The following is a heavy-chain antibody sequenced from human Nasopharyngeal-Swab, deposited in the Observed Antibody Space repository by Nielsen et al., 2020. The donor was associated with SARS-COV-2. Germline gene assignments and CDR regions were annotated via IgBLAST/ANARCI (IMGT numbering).Heavy chain of an antibody. V-gene: IGHV3-33*01. CDR2: VWHDGNNK. D-gene: IGHD1-26*01. J-gene: IGHJ4*02. CDR1: GFTFSDYG. CDR3: ARGSTAGDY. Sequence: SLKISCAASGFTFSDYGMHWVRQAPGNGLEWVAVVWHDGNNKYHAESVKGRFTISRDNSKNTMYLQMNSLTVDDSAMYYCARGSTAGDYWGQGTLVTVSS.